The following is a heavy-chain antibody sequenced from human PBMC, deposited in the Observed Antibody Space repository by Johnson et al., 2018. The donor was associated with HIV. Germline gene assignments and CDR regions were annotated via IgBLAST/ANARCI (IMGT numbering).Heavy chain of an antibody. CDR2: ISSSGAGI. CDR3: AREPGLVAAFDI. V-gene: IGHV3-11*04. Sequence: QVQLVESGGGLVKPGGSLRLSCAVSGFKFSDFYMTWIRQVPGKGLECVAYISSSGAGIYYADSVKGRFTISRDNSKNTLYLQMNSLRAEDTAVYYCAREPGLVAAFDIWGQGTMVTVSS. J-gene: IGHJ3*02. D-gene: IGHD6-19*01. CDR1: GFKFSDFY.